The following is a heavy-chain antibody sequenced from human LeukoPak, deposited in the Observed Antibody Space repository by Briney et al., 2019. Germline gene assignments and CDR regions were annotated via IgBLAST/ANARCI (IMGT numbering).Heavy chain of an antibody. D-gene: IGHD6-13*01. CDR3: ASGYSSSWYYFDY. V-gene: IGHV1-2*02. Sequence: ASVKVSCKASGYTFTSYYMHWVRQAPGQGLEWMGWINPNSGGTNYAQKFQGRVTMTRDTSIGTAYMELSRLRSDDTAVYYCASGYSSSWYYFDYWGQGTLVTVSS. CDR2: INPNSGGT. CDR1: GYTFTSYY. J-gene: IGHJ4*02.